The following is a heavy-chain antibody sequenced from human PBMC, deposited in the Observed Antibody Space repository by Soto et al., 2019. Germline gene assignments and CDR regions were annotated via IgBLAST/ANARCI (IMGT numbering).Heavy chain of an antibody. CDR3: AKDQGYGEEVITTFLDY. CDR2: ISYDGSNK. J-gene: IGHJ4*02. Sequence: GGSLRLSCAASGFTFSSYGMHWVRQAPGKGLEWVAVISYDGSNKYYADSVKGRFTISRDNSKNTLYLQMNSLRAGDTAVYYCAKDQGYGEEVITTFLDYWGQGTLVTVSS. CDR1: GFTFSSYG. V-gene: IGHV3-30*18. D-gene: IGHD3-22*01.